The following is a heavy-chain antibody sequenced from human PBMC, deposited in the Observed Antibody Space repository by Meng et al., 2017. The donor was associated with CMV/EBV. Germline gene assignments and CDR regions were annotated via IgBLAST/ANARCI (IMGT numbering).Heavy chain of an antibody. J-gene: IGHJ6*02. D-gene: IGHD2-15*01. V-gene: IGHV3-15*01. Sequence: GESLKISCAASGFTFSNAWMSWVRQAPGKGLEWVGRIKSKTDGGTTDYAAPVKGRFTISRDDSKNTLYLQMNSLRAEDTAVYYCTSFPRFIYYGMDVWGQGTTVTVSS. CDR1: GFTFSNAW. CDR2: IKSKTDGGTT. CDR3: TSFPRFIYYGMDV.